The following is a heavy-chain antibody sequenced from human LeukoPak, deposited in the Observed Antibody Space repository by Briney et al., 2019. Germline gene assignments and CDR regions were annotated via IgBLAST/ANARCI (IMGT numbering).Heavy chain of an antibody. D-gene: IGHD5-12*01. J-gene: IGHJ4*02. CDR1: GFTLRSYD. V-gene: IGHV3-23*01. CDR2: TSGSGANT. CDR3: AKEYSGYDFDY. Sequence: GGSLRLSCAASGFTLRSYDMSWVRQAPGKGLEWVAATSGSGANTYYADSVKGRFTISRDKSQNTLYLQMDSLRAEDTAVYYCAKEYSGYDFDYWGQGTLVTVSS.